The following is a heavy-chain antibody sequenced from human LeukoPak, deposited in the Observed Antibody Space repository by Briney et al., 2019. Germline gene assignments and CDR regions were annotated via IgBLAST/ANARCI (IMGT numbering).Heavy chain of an antibody. D-gene: IGHD3-10*01. CDR2: ISAYNGNT. CDR3: ARDGMVRGVQPTNWFDP. Sequence: GASVKVSCKASGYTFTSYGISWVRQAPGQGLEWMGWISAYNGNTNYAQKLQGRVTMTTDTSTSTAYMELRSLRSDDTAVYYCARDGMVRGVQPTNWFDPWGQGTLVTVSS. J-gene: IGHJ5*02. V-gene: IGHV1-18*01. CDR1: GYTFTSYG.